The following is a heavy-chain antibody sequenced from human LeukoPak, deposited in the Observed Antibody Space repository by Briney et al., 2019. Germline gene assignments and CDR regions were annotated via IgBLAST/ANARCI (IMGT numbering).Heavy chain of an antibody. V-gene: IGHV4-39*07. CDR2: INHSGST. CDR1: GGSISSNSYS. Sequence: SETLSLTCSVSGGSISSNSYSWGWIRQPPGKGLEWIGEINHSGSTNYNPSLKSRVTISVDTSKNQFSLKLSSVTAADTAVYYCARAREFYRNWFDPWGQGTLVTVSS. J-gene: IGHJ5*02. CDR3: ARAREFYRNWFDP. D-gene: IGHD1-26*01.